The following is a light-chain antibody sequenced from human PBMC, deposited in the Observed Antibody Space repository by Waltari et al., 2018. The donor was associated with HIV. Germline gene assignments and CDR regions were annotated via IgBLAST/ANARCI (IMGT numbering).Light chain of an antibody. CDR1: SSKIGSNY. V-gene: IGLV1-47*01. Sequence: QSVLTQPPSASGTPGQRATISCSGSSSKIGSNYVYWYQQLPGTAPKLLIYRSNQRPSGVPDRFSGSKSGTSASLAISGLRSEDEADYYCAAWDDSLSGPVFGGGTKLTVL. CDR3: AAWDDSLSGPV. CDR2: RSN. J-gene: IGLJ3*02.